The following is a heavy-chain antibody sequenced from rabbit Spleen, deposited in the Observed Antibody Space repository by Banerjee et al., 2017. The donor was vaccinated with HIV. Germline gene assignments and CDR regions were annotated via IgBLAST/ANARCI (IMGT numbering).Heavy chain of an antibody. D-gene: IGHD8-1*01. CDR2: IKTNSGTT. Sequence: QSLEESGGDLVKPGASLTLTCTASGLSFSSSYWICWVRQAPLEWIGCIKTNSGTTRYASWAKGRFTCSKASSTTVTLQMTSLTAADTATYFCARDTGTSFSTYGMDLWGQGTLVTVS. CDR3: ARDTGTSFSTYGMDL. CDR1: GLSFSSSYW. V-gene: IGHV1S40*01. J-gene: IGHJ6*01.